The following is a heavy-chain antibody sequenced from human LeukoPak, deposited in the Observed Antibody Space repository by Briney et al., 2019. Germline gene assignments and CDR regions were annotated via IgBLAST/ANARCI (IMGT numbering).Heavy chain of an antibody. Sequence: PGGSLRLSCAASGFTFSAYNMNWVRRTPGKGLEWVSSITTSSSYMFYADSVRGRFTISRDNAENSLYLQMNSLRDEDTAVYYCARSTSGNYFFDYWGQGTLVTVSS. V-gene: IGHV3-21*01. J-gene: IGHJ4*02. CDR1: GFTFSAYN. CDR3: ARSTSGNYFFDY. D-gene: IGHD1-26*01. CDR2: ITTSSSYM.